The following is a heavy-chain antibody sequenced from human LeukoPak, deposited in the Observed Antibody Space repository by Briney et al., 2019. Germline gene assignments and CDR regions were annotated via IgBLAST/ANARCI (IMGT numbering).Heavy chain of an antibody. Sequence: GASLQISFKGSGYSFTSYWIGWVRQMPGKGLEWMGIIYPGDSDTRYSPSFQGQVAISADKSISTAYLQWSSLKASDTAMYYCARRYYDILTGYSEFNYWGQGTLVTVSS. CDR1: GYSFTSYW. J-gene: IGHJ4*02. D-gene: IGHD3-9*01. CDR2: IYPGDSDT. CDR3: ARRYYDILTGYSEFNY. V-gene: IGHV5-51*01.